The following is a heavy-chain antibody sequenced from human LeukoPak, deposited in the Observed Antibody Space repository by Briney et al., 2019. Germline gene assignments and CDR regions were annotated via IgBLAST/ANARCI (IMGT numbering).Heavy chain of an antibody. CDR2: ISWNSGSI. D-gene: IGHD3-22*01. J-gene: IGHJ4*02. CDR3: AKGGYYDSSGYYSFDY. Sequence: GGSLRLSCAASGFTFDDYAMHWVRQAPGKGLKWVSGISWNSGSIGYADSVKGRFTISRDNAKNSLYLQMNSLRAEDTALYYCAKGGYYDSSGYYSFDYWGQGTLVTVSS. CDR1: GFTFDDYA. V-gene: IGHV3-9*01.